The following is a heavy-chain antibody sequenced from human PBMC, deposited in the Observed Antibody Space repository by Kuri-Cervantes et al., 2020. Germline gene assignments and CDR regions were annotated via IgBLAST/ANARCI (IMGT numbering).Heavy chain of an antibody. CDR3: ARGDGYNYVGFDY. CDR1: GFIFSNYA. CDR2: IKGGGGRA. D-gene: IGHD5-24*01. V-gene: IGHV3-23*01. J-gene: IGHJ4*02. Sequence: GESLKISCAASGFIFSNYAMSWVRQAPGKGLEWVAAIKGGGGRAYYADSVKGRFTISRDNSRNTLYLQMNSLRAEDTAVYYCARGDGYNYVGFDYWGQGTLVTVSS.